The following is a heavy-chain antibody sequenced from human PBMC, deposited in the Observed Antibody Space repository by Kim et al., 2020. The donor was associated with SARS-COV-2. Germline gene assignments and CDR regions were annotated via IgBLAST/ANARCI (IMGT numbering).Heavy chain of an antibody. CDR1: GFTFSSYA. Sequence: GGSLRLSCAASGFTFSSYAMSWVRQAPGKGLEWVSAISGSGGSTYYADSVKGRFTISRDNSKNTLYLQMNSLRAEDTAVYYCAKDPTKLLWFGELSGGCDYWGQGTLVTVSS. D-gene: IGHD3-10*01. CDR2: ISGSGGST. J-gene: IGHJ4*02. V-gene: IGHV3-23*01. CDR3: AKDPTKLLWFGELSGGCDY.